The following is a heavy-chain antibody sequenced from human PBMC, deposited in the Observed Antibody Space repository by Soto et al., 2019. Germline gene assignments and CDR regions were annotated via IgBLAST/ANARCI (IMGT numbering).Heavy chain of an antibody. CDR1: GGSISSGGYY. J-gene: IGHJ6*02. CDR3: ARDMCFCSGGSCYPSASNYYYLCYGMDV. V-gene: IGHV4-31*03. CDR2: IYYSGST. Sequence: SETLSLTCTVSGGSISSGGYYWSWIRQHPGKGLEWIGYIYYSGSTYYNPSLKSRVTISVDTSKNQFSLKLSSVTAADTAVYYCARDMCFCSGGSCYPSASNYYYLCYGMDVWGQGTTVTVSS. D-gene: IGHD2-15*01.